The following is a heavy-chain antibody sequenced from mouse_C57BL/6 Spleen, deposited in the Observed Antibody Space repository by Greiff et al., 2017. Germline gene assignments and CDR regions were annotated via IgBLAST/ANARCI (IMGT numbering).Heavy chain of an antibody. CDR1: GFNIKDDY. CDR3: TTGYGSSYYAMDY. Sequence: VQLKQSGAELVRPGASVKLSCTASGFNIKDDYMHWVKQRTEQGLEWIGWIDPENGDTEYASKFQGKATITADTSSNTAYLQLSSLTSADTAVYYCTTGYGSSYYAMDYWGQGTSVTVSS. D-gene: IGHD1-1*01. CDR2: IDPENGDT. V-gene: IGHV14-4*01. J-gene: IGHJ4*01.